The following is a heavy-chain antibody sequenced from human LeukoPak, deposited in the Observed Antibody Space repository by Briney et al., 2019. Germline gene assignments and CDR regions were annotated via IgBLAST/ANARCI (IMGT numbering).Heavy chain of an antibody. Sequence: GRSLRLSCAASGFTFSSYAMHWVRQAPGKGLEWVAVISYDGSNKYYADSVKGRFTISRDNSKNTLYLQMNSLRAEDTAVYYCARVRGITIFGVVSHYYYGMDVWGQGTTVTVSS. J-gene: IGHJ6*02. CDR3: ARVRGITIFGVVSHYYYGMDV. V-gene: IGHV3-30-3*01. CDR1: GFTFSSYA. D-gene: IGHD3-3*01. CDR2: ISYDGSNK.